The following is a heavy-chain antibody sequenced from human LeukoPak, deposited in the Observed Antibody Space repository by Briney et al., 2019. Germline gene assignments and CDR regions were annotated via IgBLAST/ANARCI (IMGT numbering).Heavy chain of an antibody. D-gene: IGHD1-1*01. CDR3: ARDLAHVGYRYWYFDL. Sequence: PGGSLRLSCAASGFTFSSYWMSWVRQAPGKGLEWVANIKQDGSEKYYVDSVKGRFTISRDNAKNSLYLQMNSLRAEDTAVYYCARDLAHVGYRYWYFDLWGRGTLVTVSS. V-gene: IGHV3-7*01. CDR2: IKQDGSEK. CDR1: GFTFSSYW. J-gene: IGHJ2*01.